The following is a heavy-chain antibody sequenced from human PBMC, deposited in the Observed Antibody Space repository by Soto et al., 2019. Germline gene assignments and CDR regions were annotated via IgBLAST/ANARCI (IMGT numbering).Heavy chain of an antibody. Sequence: TGGSLRLSCTASGFTFNTYNMNWVRQAPGRGLEWVSSISSSTTHILYADSVKGRFTISRDNGKNSLYLQMNSLRAEDTAVYYCARDLQMATIRGGDYWGQGTQVTVSS. V-gene: IGHV3-21*06. CDR1: GFTFNTYN. D-gene: IGHD5-12*01. CDR2: ISSSTTHI. J-gene: IGHJ4*02. CDR3: ARDLQMATIRGGDY.